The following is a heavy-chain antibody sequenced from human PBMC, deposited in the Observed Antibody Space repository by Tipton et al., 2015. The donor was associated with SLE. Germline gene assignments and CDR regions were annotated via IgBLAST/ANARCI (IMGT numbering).Heavy chain of an antibody. CDR2: IYTSGST. Sequence: LRLSCTVSGGSISSYYWSWIRQPAGKGLEWIGRIYTSGSTNYNPSLKSRVTISVDTSKNQFSLKLSSVTAADTAVYYCARNSYDAFDIWGQGTMVTVSS. D-gene: IGHD4-23*01. CDR1: GGSISSYY. CDR3: ARNSYDAFDI. V-gene: IGHV4-4*07. J-gene: IGHJ3*02.